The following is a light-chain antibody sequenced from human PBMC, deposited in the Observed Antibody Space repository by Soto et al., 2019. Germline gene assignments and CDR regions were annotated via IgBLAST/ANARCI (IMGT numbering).Light chain of an antibody. J-gene: IGLJ2*01. Sequence: QSVLTQPPSVSAAPGQKVTISCSGSSSNIGNNYVSWYQQIPGTAPKLLIHDNNERPSGIPDRFSGSKSGTSATLGISGLQTGDEADYYCGTWDSSLSAVVFGGGTKLTVL. CDR2: DNN. CDR1: SSNIGNNY. V-gene: IGLV1-51*01. CDR3: GTWDSSLSAVV.